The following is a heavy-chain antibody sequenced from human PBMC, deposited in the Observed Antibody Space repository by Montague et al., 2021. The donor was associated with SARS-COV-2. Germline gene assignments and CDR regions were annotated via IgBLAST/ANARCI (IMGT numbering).Heavy chain of an antibody. CDR1: GFTFSSYE. CDR2: MSNSNSYI. Sequence: SLRLSCAASGFTFSSYEMNWVRQAPGRGLEWVSSMSNSNSYIYYADSVKGRFTISRDNAKNSLYLQMNSLRAEDTAVYYCARAAWGYYDSSGYLDYWGQGTLVTVSS. D-gene: IGHD3-22*01. CDR3: ARAAWGYYDSSGYLDY. V-gene: IGHV3-21*01. J-gene: IGHJ4*02.